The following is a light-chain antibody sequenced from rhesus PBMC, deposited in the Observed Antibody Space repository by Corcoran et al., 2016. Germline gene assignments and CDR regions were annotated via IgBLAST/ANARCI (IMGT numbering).Light chain of an antibody. CDR1: QDISSY. CDR3: LHHNNYPWT. Sequence: DIQMTQSPSSLSASVGDTVTITCRASQDISSYLNWFQQKPGKAPKLLIYDASSLQSGVPSRFSGSGSGTDLSLTISSLQPEDFATYFCLHHNNYPWTFGQGTKVEIK. V-gene: IGKV1-28*03. J-gene: IGKJ1*01. CDR2: DAS.